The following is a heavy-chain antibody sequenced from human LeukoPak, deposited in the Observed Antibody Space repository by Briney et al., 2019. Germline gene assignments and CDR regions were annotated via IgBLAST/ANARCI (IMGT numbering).Heavy chain of an antibody. CDR1: GYSFTSYW. D-gene: IGHD5-18*01. V-gene: IGHV5-51*01. CDR2: IYPGDSDT. CDR3: ARRGEAMDPFDY. J-gene: IGHJ4*02. Sequence: GESLKISCKDSGYSFTSYWIGWVRQMPRKGLEWMGIIYPGDSDTRYSPSFQGQVTISADKSVNTAYLQWSSLKASDTAIYYCARRGEAMDPFDYWGQGTLVTVSS.